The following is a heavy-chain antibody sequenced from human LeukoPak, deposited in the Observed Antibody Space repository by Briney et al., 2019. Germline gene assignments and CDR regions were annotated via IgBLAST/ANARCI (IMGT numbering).Heavy chain of an antibody. CDR1: GFTASSNY. V-gene: IGHV3-53*01. D-gene: IGHD2-2*01. Sequence: GGSLRLSCAASGFTASSNYMSWVRQAPGKGLEWVSVIYSDGSTYYADSVKGRFTISRDNSKNTLYLQMNSLRAEDTAVYYCARDSTPLGMDVWGQGTTVTVSS. CDR3: ARDSTPLGMDV. J-gene: IGHJ6*02. CDR2: IYSDGST.